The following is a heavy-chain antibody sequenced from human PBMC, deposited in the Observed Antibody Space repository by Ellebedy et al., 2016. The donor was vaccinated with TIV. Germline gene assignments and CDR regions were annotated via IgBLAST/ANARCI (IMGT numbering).Heavy chain of an antibody. V-gene: IGHV4-59*01. CDR3: ARRAAGLSTKFDS. J-gene: IGHJ4*02. CDR2: IYYRGPT. Sequence: MPSETLSLTCTVSGGSISGYYWSWIRQTPEKGLEWIGFIYYRGPTDYNPSLQSRVTMSVDTSKNQFSLKMNSVTAADAAMYYCARRAAGLSTKFDSWGQGALVTVSS. CDR1: GGSISGYY. D-gene: IGHD2-15*01.